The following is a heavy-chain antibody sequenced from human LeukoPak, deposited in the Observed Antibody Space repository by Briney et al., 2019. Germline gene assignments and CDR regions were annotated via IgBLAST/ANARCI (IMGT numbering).Heavy chain of an antibody. Sequence: GGSLRLSCAASGFTFSSYAMSWVRQAPGKGLEWVSAISGSGGSTYYADSVKGRFTISRDNSKDTLYLQMNSLRAEDTAVYYCAKDLTMIVVVTTGSDYWGQGTLVTVSS. CDR2: ISGSGGST. V-gene: IGHV3-23*01. J-gene: IGHJ4*02. D-gene: IGHD3-22*01. CDR3: AKDLTMIVVVTTGSDY. CDR1: GFTFSSYA.